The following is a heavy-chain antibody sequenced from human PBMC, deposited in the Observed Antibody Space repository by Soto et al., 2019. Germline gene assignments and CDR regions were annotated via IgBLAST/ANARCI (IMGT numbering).Heavy chain of an antibody. CDR3: TTIQSLYNRNFYYYYYMDV. V-gene: IGHV3-15*01. CDR1: GFTFSNAW. J-gene: IGHJ6*03. CDR2: IKSKADGGTT. Sequence: GGSLRLSCAASGFTFSNAWMSWVRQAPGKGLEWVGRIKSKADGGTTDSAAPVKGRFTISRDDSKNTLYLQMNSLKTEDTAVYYCTTIQSLYNRNFYYYYYMDVWGKGTTVTVSS. D-gene: IGHD1-7*01.